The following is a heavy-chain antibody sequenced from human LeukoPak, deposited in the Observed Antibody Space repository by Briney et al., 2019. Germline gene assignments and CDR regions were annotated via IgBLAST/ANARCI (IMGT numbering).Heavy chain of an antibody. V-gene: IGHV5-51*01. J-gene: IGHJ4*02. CDR1: GYSFTSYW. Sequence: GASLQISCKGSGYSFTSYWIGWVRPMPGKGLEWMGIIYPGDSDTRYSPSFQGQVTISADKSISTAYLQWSSLKASDTAMYYCARLVRDGYPEPEYYFDYWGQGTLVTVSS. D-gene: IGHD5-24*01. CDR3: ARLVRDGYPEPEYYFDY. CDR2: IYPGDSDT.